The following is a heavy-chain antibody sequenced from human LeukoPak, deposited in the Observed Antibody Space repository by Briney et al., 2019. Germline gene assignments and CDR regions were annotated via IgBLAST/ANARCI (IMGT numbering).Heavy chain of an antibody. CDR3: AKGFGYDSSGIRHQALDY. Sequence: GGSLRLSCAASGFTFSSYAMSWVRQAPGKGLEWVSAISGSGGSTYYADPVKGRFTISRDNSKNTLYLQMNSLRAEDTAVYYCAKGFGYDSSGIRHQALDYWGQGTLVTVSS. CDR2: ISGSGGST. CDR1: GFTFSSYA. D-gene: IGHD3-22*01. J-gene: IGHJ4*02. V-gene: IGHV3-23*01.